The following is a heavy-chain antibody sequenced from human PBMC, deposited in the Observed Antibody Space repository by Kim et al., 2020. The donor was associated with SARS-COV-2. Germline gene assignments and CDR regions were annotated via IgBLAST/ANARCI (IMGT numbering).Heavy chain of an antibody. D-gene: IGHD3-16*02. V-gene: IGHV3-21*01. Sequence: GGSLRLSCAASGFTFSSYSMNWVRQAPGKGLEWVSSISSSSSYIYYSDSVKGRFTISRDNAKNSLYLQMNSLRAEDTAVYYCARDGGPNYDYVWGSYRDAFDIWGQGTMVTVSS. J-gene: IGHJ3*02. CDR1: GFTFSSYS. CDR3: ARDGGPNYDYVWGSYRDAFDI. CDR2: ISSSSSYI.